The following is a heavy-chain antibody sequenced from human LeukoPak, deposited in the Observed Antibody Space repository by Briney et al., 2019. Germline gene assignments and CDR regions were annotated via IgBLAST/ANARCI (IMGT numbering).Heavy chain of an antibody. CDR2: ISGSGGTT. V-gene: IGHV3-23*01. D-gene: IGHD2-15*01. CDR3: ATLDGYCSGGSCYSPTDY. J-gene: IGHJ4*02. CDR1: GFTFGIYA. Sequence: GGSLRLSCEASGFTFGIYAMTWVRQAPGRGLEWVSTISGSGGTTHFADSVKGRFTISRDNSKNTLYLQMNSLRAEDTAVYYCATLDGYCSGGSCYSPTDYWGQGTLVTVSS.